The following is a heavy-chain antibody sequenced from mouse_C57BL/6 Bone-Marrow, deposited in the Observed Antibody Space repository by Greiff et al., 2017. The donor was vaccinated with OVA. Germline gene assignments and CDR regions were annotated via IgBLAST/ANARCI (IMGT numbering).Heavy chain of an antibody. V-gene: IGHV7-3*01. J-gene: IGHJ3*01. Sequence: EVQRVESGGGLVQPGGSLSLSCAASGFTFTDYYMSWVRQPPGKALEWLGFIRNKANGYTTEYSASVKGRFTISRDTSQSILYLQMNALRAEDSATYYCARFLHSSGYSWFAYWGQGTLVTVSA. D-gene: IGHD3-2*02. CDR1: GFTFTDYY. CDR3: ARFLHSSGYSWFAY. CDR2: IRNKANGYTT.